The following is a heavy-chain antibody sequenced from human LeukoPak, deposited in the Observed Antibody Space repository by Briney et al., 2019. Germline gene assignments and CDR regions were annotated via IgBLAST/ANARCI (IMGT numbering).Heavy chain of an antibody. CDR3: ARVSDSSGYYGYY. CDR2: IYSGGST. J-gene: IGHJ4*02. V-gene: IGHV3-53*01. Sequence: PGGSLRLSCAASGFTVSSNYMSWVRQAPGKGLEWVSVIYSGGSTYYADSVKGRFTISRDNSKNTLYLQMNSLRAEDTAVYYCARVSDSSGYYGYYWGQGTLVTVSS. D-gene: IGHD3-22*01. CDR1: GFTVSSNY.